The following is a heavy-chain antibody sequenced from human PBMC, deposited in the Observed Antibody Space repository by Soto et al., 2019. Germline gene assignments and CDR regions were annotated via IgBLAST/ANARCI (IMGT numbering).Heavy chain of an antibody. Sequence: SEILCVPWAVEGGSFSGYCGRWISQLHEKVLEWIGEINHSGSNNYNPFLKSRVTISVDTSKNQLSLKLSSVTAADTAVYYCARGLKKYYDFWSGTHYFDYWGQGTLVTVSS. J-gene: IGHJ4*02. CDR2: INHSGSN. V-gene: IGHV4-34*01. CDR1: GGSFSGYC. D-gene: IGHD3-3*01. CDR3: ARGLKKYYDFWSGTHYFDY.